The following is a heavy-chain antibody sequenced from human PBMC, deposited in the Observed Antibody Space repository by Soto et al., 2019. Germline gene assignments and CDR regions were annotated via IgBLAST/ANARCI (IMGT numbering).Heavy chain of an antibody. V-gene: IGHV3-64D*06. Sequence: SLRLSCSASGFTFSSYAMHWVRQAPGKGLEYVSSISTNGGSTHYADSVKGRFTISRDNSKNTQYLHMSSLRADDTAVYYCVKGEYYYDSSGYYPFDYWGQGTLVTVSS. D-gene: IGHD3-22*01. CDR2: ISTNGGST. J-gene: IGHJ4*02. CDR3: VKGEYYYDSSGYYPFDY. CDR1: GFTFSSYA.